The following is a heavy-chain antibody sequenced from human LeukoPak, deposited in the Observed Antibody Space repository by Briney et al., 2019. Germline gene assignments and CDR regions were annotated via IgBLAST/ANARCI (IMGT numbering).Heavy chain of an antibody. CDR3: ARAGYYGDDAFDL. CDR2: IRQDGSEK. CDR1: GFIIGSYW. V-gene: IGHV3-7*01. Sequence: GGSLRLSCVASGFIIGSYWMSWVRQAPGKGLEWVANIRQDGSEKYYVDSVEGRLTISRDNAKNSLYLQMNNLTAADTAIYYCARAGYYGDDAFDLWGQGTRVTVSS. D-gene: IGHD2/OR15-2a*01. J-gene: IGHJ3*01.